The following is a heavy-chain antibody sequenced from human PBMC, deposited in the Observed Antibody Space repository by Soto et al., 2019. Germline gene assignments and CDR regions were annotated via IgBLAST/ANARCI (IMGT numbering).Heavy chain of an antibody. D-gene: IGHD6-19*01. CDR1: GDSVSSNSAA. J-gene: IGHJ4*01. CDR2: TYYRSKWFN. V-gene: IGHV6-1*01. Sequence: HAQTLSLTCAISGDSVSSNSAAWNWIRQSPSRDLEWLGRTYYRSKWFNDYAVSVKSRISIKPDTSKNQFSLQLNSVTPEDTAVYYRAMQQQWPDYWGHGTLVTVSS. CDR3: AMQQQWPDY.